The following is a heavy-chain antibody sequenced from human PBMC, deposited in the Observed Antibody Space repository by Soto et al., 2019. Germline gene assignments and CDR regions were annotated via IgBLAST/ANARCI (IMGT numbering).Heavy chain of an antibody. CDR1: GSTFPSYR. CDR2: ISGYNGNT. D-gene: IGHD6-19*01. J-gene: IGHJ1*01. Sequence: DSMQVSCESSGSTFPSYRISWVRQAPGQGPEWMGWISGYNGNTNHAQKFRGSVTMTTQTFTGTPYMDVGSLSSDDPAVYSWGGQRSSGSPFAYGGKGTLVP. CDR3: GGQRSSGSPFAY. V-gene: IGHV1-18*04.